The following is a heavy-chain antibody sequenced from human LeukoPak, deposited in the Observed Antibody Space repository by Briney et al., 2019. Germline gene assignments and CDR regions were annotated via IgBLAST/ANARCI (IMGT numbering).Heavy chain of an antibody. D-gene: IGHD3-22*01. J-gene: IGHJ4*02. V-gene: IGHV3-23*01. Sequence: GGSLRLSCAASGFTFSSYAMSWVRQAPGKGLEWVSAISGSGGSTYYADSVKGRFTISRDNSKNTLYLQMNSLRAEDTAVYYCAKEITAGYYDSSGAFDYWGQGTLVTASS. CDR2: ISGSGGST. CDR3: AKEITAGYYDSSGAFDY. CDR1: GFTFSSYA.